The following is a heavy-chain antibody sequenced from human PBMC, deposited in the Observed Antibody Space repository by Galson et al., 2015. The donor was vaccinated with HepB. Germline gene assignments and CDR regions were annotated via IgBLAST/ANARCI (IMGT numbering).Heavy chain of an antibody. J-gene: IGHJ4*02. D-gene: IGHD3-3*01. V-gene: IGHV3-15*04. Sequence: SLRLSCAASGFTFSNAWMSWVRQAPGKGLEWVGHIVTKTDGGTTDYAAPVNDRFIISRVDSKNTLYLHMSSLKTEDSAVYYCTIRYLYRSLVHWGQGTLVTVSS. CDR1: GFTFSNAW. CDR2: IVTKTDGGTT. CDR3: TIRYLYRSLVH.